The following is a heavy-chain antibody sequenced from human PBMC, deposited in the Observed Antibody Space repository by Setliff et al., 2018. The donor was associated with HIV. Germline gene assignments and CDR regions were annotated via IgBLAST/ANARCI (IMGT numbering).Heavy chain of an antibody. Sequence: VSCKVSGFTFNHYALSWVRQAPGQRPEWMGGTIPMSDIPNYAQNFQGRVTITADHSTTTTYMELSSLSSEDTAVYYCVRVGPWYYGRSGYLASWDYWGQGTQVTVSS. V-gene: IGHV1-69*17. CDR3: VRVGPWYYGRSGYLASWDY. J-gene: IGHJ4*02. D-gene: IGHD3-22*01. CDR1: GFTFNHYA. CDR2: TIPMSDIP.